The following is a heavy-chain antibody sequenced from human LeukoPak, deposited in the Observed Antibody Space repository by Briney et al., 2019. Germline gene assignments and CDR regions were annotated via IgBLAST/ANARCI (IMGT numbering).Heavy chain of an antibody. Sequence: SVKVSCKASGGTFSSYAISWVRQAPGQGLEWMGGIIPIFGTANYAQKFQGRVTITADESTSTAYMELSSLRSEDTAVYYCARDRGDYYCMDVWGKGTTVTVSS. CDR2: IIPIFGTA. J-gene: IGHJ6*03. V-gene: IGHV1-69*13. CDR3: ARDRGDYYCMDV. D-gene: IGHD3-10*01. CDR1: GGTFSSYA.